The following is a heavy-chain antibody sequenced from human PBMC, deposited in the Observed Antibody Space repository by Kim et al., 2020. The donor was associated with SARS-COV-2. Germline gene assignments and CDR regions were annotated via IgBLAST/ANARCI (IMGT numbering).Heavy chain of an antibody. CDR3: AREPSVEYT. Sequence: GGSLRLSCAASGFTIADEWMSWVRHAPGKGPEWVANINQDGSQKNHVDSVRGRFTISRENAKNSLYLQMNSLRVEDTALYYCAREPSVEYTWGQGTLVTVSS. V-gene: IGHV3-7*03. CDR1: GFTIADEW. D-gene: IGHD1-1*01. CDR2: INQDGSQK. J-gene: IGHJ4*02.